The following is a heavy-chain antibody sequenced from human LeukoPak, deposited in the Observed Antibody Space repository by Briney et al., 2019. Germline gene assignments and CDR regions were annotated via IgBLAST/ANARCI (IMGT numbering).Heavy chain of an antibody. CDR3: TRERGTRAFDI. CDR1: GFTFGDYA. D-gene: IGHD1-1*01. Sequence: GGSLRLSCTASGFTFGDYAMSWVRQAPGKGLEWVGFIRSKAYGGTTEYAASVKGRFTISRDDSKSIAYLQMNSLKTEDTAVYYCTRERGTRAFDIWGQGTMVTVSS. CDR2: IRSKAYGGTT. V-gene: IGHV3-49*04. J-gene: IGHJ3*02.